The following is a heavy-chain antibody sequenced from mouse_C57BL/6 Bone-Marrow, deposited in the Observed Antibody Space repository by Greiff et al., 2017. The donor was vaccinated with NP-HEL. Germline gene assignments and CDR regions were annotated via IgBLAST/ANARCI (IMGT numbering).Heavy chain of an antibody. CDR3: TRVKRQLRLPWFAY. CDR1: GYTFTSYW. J-gene: IGHJ3*01. Sequence: EVQLQQSGTVLARPGASVKMSCKTSGYTFTSYWMHWVKQRPGQGLEWIGAIYPGNSDTSYNQKFKGKAKLTAVTSASTAYMELSSLTNEDSAVYYCTRVKRQLRLPWFAYWGQGTLVTVSA. CDR2: IYPGNSDT. V-gene: IGHV1-5*01. D-gene: IGHD3-2*02.